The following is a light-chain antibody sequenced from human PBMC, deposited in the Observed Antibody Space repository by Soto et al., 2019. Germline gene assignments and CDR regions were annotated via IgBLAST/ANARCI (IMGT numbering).Light chain of an antibody. Sequence: EIVLTQSPGTLSLSPGEIATLSCRASQSVSSSYLAWYQQKPGQAPRLLIYGASSRATGIPDRFSGSGSGTDFTLTISRMEPEDFAVYYWQQYGSSGWTFGQGTKVEIK. CDR2: GAS. V-gene: IGKV3-20*01. CDR1: QSVSSSY. J-gene: IGKJ1*01. CDR3: QQYGSSGWT.